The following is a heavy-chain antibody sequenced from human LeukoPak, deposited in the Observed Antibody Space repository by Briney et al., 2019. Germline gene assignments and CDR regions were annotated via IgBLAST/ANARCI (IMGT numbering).Heavy chain of an antibody. CDR3: ARHPNSNWDY. J-gene: IGHJ4*02. CDR2: INEAGNEK. CDR1: GFTFRNYW. V-gene: IGHV3-7*03. D-gene: IGHD6-13*01. Sequence: GGSLRLSCAASGFTFRNYWMSWVRQVPGEGLEWVVNINEAGNEKNYVDSVKGRFTASRDNAQNSLYLQMNSLRVEDTAVYYCARHPNSNWDYWGQGTLVTVSS.